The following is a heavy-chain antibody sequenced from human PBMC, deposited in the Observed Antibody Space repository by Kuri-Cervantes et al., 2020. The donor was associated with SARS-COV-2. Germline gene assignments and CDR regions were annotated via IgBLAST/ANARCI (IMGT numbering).Heavy chain of an antibody. CDR2: ISSSGSTI. Sequence: GGSLRLSCVASGFTFSSYEMNWVRQAPGQGLEWVSYISSSGSTIYYADSVKGRFTISRDNAKNSLYLQMNSLRAEDTAVYYCASSCRSTSCFRPQGKNFDYWGQGTLVTVSS. CDR3: ASSCRSTSCFRPQGKNFDY. CDR1: GFTFSSYE. V-gene: IGHV3-48*03. D-gene: IGHD2-2*01. J-gene: IGHJ4*02.